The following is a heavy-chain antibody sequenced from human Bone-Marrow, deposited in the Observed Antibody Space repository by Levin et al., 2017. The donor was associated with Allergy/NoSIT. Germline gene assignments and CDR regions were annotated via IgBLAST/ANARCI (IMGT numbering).Heavy chain of an antibody. CDR2: VRSDGGRT. V-gene: IGHV3-23*01. Sequence: GGSLRLSCAASGFTFSNYVMGWVRQPPGKGLEWVSSVRSDGGRTYYADSVKGRFTISRDNAKNTLYLQISTLRAEDTAVYYCVKSAVVVTSMMFDYWGQGTLVTVSS. D-gene: IGHD2-21*02. CDR3: VKSAVVVTSMMFDY. J-gene: IGHJ4*02. CDR1: GFTFSNYV.